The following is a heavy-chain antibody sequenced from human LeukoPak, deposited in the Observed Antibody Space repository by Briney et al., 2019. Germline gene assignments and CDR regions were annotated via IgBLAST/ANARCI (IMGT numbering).Heavy chain of an antibody. J-gene: IGHJ4*02. CDR1: GFTFDGYA. CDR3: AKNSGSYLFGAFDY. V-gene: IGHV3-9*01. CDR2: ISWNSGSI. Sequence: GRSLRLSCAASGFTFDGYAMHWVRQAPGKGLEWVSGISWNSGSIGYADSVKGRFTISRDNAKNSLYLQMNSLRAEDTALYYCAKNSGSYLFGAFDYWGQGTLVTVSS. D-gene: IGHD1-26*01.